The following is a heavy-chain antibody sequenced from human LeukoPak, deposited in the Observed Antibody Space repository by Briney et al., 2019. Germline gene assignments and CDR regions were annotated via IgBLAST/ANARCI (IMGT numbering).Heavy chain of an antibody. CDR2: IYHSGST. J-gene: IGHJ4*02. CDR3: ARRIRYSGYDTGSFDY. D-gene: IGHD5-12*01. CDR1: GGSISSSNW. V-gene: IGHV4-4*02. Sequence: PSGTLSLTCAVSGGSISSSNWWSWVRQPPGKGLEWIGEIYHSGSTNYNPSLKSRVTISVDKSKNQFSLKLSSVTAADTAVYYCARRIRYSGYDTGSFDYWGQGTLVTVSS.